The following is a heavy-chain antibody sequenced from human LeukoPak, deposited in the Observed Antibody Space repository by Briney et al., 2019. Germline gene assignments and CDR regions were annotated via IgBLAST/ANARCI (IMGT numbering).Heavy chain of an antibody. V-gene: IGHV3-53*01. CDR2: VYSGGTT. Sequence: GGSLRLSCAASGFSVSRNFMTWVRQAPGKGLEWVSVVYSGGTTYYADSVKGRFTISRDISKNTLYLQMNSLRGEDTAIYYCARYPDFYYAMDVWGQGTTVTVSS. CDR1: GFSVSRNF. D-gene: IGHD3-16*02. CDR3: ARYPDFYYAMDV. J-gene: IGHJ6*02.